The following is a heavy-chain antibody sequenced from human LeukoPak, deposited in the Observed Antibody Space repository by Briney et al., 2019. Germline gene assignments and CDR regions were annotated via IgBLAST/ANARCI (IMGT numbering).Heavy chain of an antibody. CDR2: ISSSSSYI. Sequence: GGSLRLSCAAFGFTFSSYWMSWVRQAPGKGLEWVSSISSSSSYIYYADSVKGRFTISRDNAKNSLYLQMNSLRAEDTAVYYCAREFQSIFDYWGQGTLVTVSS. J-gene: IGHJ4*02. V-gene: IGHV3-21*01. CDR1: GFTFSSYW. CDR3: AREFQSIFDY.